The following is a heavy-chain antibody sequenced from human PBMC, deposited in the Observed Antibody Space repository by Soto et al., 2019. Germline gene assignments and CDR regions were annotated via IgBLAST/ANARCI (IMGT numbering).Heavy chain of an antibody. CDR1: EYSLCNHF. V-gene: IGHV1-46*01. J-gene: IGHJ4*02. Sequence: QVQLLQSGTEVKKPGASVTVSCQGSEYSLCNHFLHWVRQAPGQGLEWMGILNPLGGSTTLAQRFQGRLTLTRDTSTNTVFMGLADLRSEDTAVYYCAGLPRGSNVPLLLWGQGTLVSVSS. D-gene: IGHD4-4*01. CDR3: AGLPRGSNVPLLL. CDR2: LNPLGGST.